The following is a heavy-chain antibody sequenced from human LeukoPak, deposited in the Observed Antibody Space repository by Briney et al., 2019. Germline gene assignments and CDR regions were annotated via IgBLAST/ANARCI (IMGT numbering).Heavy chain of an antibody. D-gene: IGHD3-10*02. Sequence: GGSLRLSCAASGFTFSGYEMNWVRQAPGKGLEWVSYISSSGSTIYYADSVKGRFTVSRDNAKNSLYLQMNSLRAEDTAVYYCARARGRVTIYVGAFDIWGQGTMVTVSS. CDR1: GFTFSGYE. CDR3: ARARGRVTIYVGAFDI. V-gene: IGHV3-48*03. CDR2: ISSSGSTI. J-gene: IGHJ3*02.